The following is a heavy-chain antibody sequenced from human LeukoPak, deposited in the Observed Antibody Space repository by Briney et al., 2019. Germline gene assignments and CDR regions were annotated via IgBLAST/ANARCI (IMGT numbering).Heavy chain of an antibody. CDR1: GYTFTGYY. Sequence: ASVKVSCKASGYTFTGYYMHWVRQAPGQGLEWMGRINPNSGGTNYAQKFQGRVTMTTDTSINTAYIELSRLRSDDTAEYYCARGDGWGWAYFDYWGQGTLVTVSS. CDR3: ARGDGWGWAYFDY. CDR2: INPNSGGT. D-gene: IGHD2-21*02. V-gene: IGHV1-2*06. J-gene: IGHJ4*02.